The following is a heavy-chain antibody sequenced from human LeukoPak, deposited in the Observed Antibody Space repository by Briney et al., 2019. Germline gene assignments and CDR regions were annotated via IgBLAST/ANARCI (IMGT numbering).Heavy chain of an antibody. CDR2: IIPIFGTA. Sequence: ASVKVSCEASGGTFSSYAISWVRQAPGQGLEWMGGIIPIFGTANYAQKFQGRVTITADESTSTAYMELSSLRSEDTAVYYCATGYSGHDPLDYWGQGTLVTVSS. CDR3: ATGYSGHDPLDY. J-gene: IGHJ4*02. CDR1: GGTFSSYA. D-gene: IGHD5-12*01. V-gene: IGHV1-69*13.